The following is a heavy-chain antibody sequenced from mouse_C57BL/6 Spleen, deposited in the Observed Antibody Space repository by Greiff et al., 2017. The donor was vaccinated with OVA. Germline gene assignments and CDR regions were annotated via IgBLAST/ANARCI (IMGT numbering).Heavy chain of an antibody. CDR2: ISSGSSYT. V-gene: IGHV5-6*01. CDR1: GFTFSSYG. J-gene: IGHJ1*03. Sequence: EVKLLESGGDLVKPGGSLKLSCAASGFTFSSYGMSWVRQTPDQRLEWVATISSGSSYTYYPDSVKGRFTISRDNAKNTLYLQLSSLKSEDTAMYYCARQEGGYYRYFDVWGTGTTVTVSS. D-gene: IGHD1-1*02. CDR3: ARQEGGYYRYFDV.